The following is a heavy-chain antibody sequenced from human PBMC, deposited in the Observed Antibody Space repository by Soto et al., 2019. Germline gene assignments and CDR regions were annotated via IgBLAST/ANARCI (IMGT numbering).Heavy chain of an antibody. D-gene: IGHD6-19*01. Sequence: SVKVSCMASGDSFSSYAISCAIQPPGQGLTWMRGSLPIFRTANYAQKFQGRVTITVDESTSTVYMELTSLSSEDTAVYYCARGGVAGGEGYYFHYWGQGTRVTVS. CDR3: ARGGVAGGEGYYFHY. CDR2: SLPIFRTA. CDR1: GDSFSSYA. V-gene: IGHV1-69*13. J-gene: IGHJ4*02.